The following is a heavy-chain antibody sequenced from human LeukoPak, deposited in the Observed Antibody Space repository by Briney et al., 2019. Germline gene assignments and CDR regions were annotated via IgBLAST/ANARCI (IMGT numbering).Heavy chain of an antibody. CDR1: GGSISSYY. CDR2: IYTSGST. D-gene: IGHD3-3*01. J-gene: IGHJ3*02. V-gene: IGHV4-4*07. Sequence: SETLSLTCTVSGGSISSYYWSWIRQPAGKGLEWIGRIYTSGSTNYNPSLKSRVTMSVDTSKNQFSLKLSSVTAADTAVYYCARERTYYDFWSGYLHDAFDIWGQGTMVTVSS. CDR3: ARERTYYDFWSGYLHDAFDI.